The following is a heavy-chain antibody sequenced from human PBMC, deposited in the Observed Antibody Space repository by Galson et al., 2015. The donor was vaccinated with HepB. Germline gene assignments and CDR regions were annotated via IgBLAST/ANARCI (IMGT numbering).Heavy chain of an antibody. J-gene: IGHJ5*02. CDR2: INPSGGST. CDR1: GYTFTSYY. V-gene: IGHV1-46*01. Sequence: SVKVSCKTSGYTFTSYYMHWVRQAPGQGLEWMGIINPSGGSTSYAQKFQGRVTMTRDTSTSTVYMELSSLRSEDTAVYYCARDPSPRPIVVVPAAMDNWFDPWGQGTLVTVSS. CDR3: ARDPSPRPIVVVPAAMDNWFDP. D-gene: IGHD2-2*01.